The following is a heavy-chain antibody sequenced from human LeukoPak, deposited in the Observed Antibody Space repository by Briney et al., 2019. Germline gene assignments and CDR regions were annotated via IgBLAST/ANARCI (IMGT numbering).Heavy chain of an antibody. CDR1: GYIFTSYW. CDR3: ARLPSPYYDSSGYYWFDP. J-gene: IGHJ5*02. Sequence: GESLKISCKGSGYIFTSYWISWVRQMPGKGLEWMGRIDPSDSYTNYSPSFQGHVTISADKSISTAYLQWSSLKASDTAMYYCARLPSPYYDSSGYYWFDPWGQGTLVTVSS. CDR2: IDPSDSYT. D-gene: IGHD3-22*01. V-gene: IGHV5-10-1*01.